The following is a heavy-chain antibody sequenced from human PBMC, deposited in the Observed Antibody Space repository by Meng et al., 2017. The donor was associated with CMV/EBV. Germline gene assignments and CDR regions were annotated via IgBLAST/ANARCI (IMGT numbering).Heavy chain of an antibody. V-gene: IGHV3-20*04. Sequence: GESLKISCAASGFTFDDYGMSWVRQAPGKGLEWVSGINWNGGSTGYADSVKGRFTISRDNAKNSLYLQMNSLRAEDTAVYYCAKRPFSYSSSPYWGQGTLVTVSS. CDR2: INWNGGST. CDR3: AKRPFSYSSSPY. CDR1: GFTFDDYG. D-gene: IGHD6-6*01. J-gene: IGHJ4*02.